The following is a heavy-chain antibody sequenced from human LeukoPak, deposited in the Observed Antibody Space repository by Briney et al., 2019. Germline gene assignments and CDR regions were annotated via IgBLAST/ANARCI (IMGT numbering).Heavy chain of an antibody. CDR2: INPSGGST. J-gene: IGHJ4*02. CDR1: GYTFTSYY. D-gene: IGHD3-9*01. V-gene: IGHV1-46*01. Sequence: ASVKVSCKASGYTFTSYYMHWVRQAPGQGLEWMGIINPSGGSTSYAQKFQGRVTMTRDTSTSTVYMELSSLRSEDTAVYYCAGTYYDILTGYFQGYDYWGRGTLVTVSS. CDR3: AGTYYDILTGYFQGYDY.